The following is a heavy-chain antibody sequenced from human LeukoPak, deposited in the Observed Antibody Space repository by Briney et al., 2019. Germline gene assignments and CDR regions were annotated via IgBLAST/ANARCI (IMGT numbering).Heavy chain of an antibody. CDR1: GGSISGFY. D-gene: IGHD6-19*01. V-gene: IGHV4-59*08. J-gene: IGHJ5*02. CDR3: ARPQSVTGLGTGWFDP. CDR2: IYYSGST. Sequence: SETLSLTCTVSGGSISGFYWSWIRQPPGKGLEWIGYIYYSGSTNYNPSLKSRVTISVDTSKNQFSLKLSSLTAADTAVYYCARPQSVTGLGTGWFDPWGQGTLVTVSS.